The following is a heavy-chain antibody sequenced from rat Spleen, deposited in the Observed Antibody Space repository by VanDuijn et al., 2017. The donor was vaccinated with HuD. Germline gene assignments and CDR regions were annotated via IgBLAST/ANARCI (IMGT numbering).Heavy chain of an antibody. CDR3: ARETGYNSYFDY. J-gene: IGHJ2*01. CDR2: ISYDGGNT. V-gene: IGHV5-20*01. CDR1: GFTFSDYY. Sequence: EVQLAESGGDLVLPGRSLKLSCAASGFTFSDYYMAWVRQAPAKGLEWVASISYDGGNTYYRDSVKGRFTISRDNAKNTLYLQMDSLRSEDTATYYCARETGYNSYFDYWGQGVMVTVSS. D-gene: IGHD1-4*01.